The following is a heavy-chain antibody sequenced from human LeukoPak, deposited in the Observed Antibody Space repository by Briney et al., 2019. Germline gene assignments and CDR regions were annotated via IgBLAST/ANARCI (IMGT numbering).Heavy chain of an antibody. CDR1: GGSISSYY. V-gene: IGHV4-4*09. D-gene: IGHD3-22*01. Sequence: PSETLSLTCTVSGGSISSYYWSWIRQPPGKGLEWIGYIYTSGSTNYNPSLKSRVTISVDTSKNQFSLKLSSVTAADTAVYYCARHGLVFDDYYDSSGYSQNWFDPWGQGTLVTVSS. CDR2: IYTSGST. J-gene: IGHJ5*02. CDR3: ARHGLVFDDYYDSSGYSQNWFDP.